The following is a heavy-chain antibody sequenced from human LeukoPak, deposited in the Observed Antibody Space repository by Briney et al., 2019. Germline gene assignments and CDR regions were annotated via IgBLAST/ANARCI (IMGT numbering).Heavy chain of an antibody. J-gene: IGHJ4*02. V-gene: IGHV1-3*01. Sequence: ASVKVSCKASGYTFTSYAMHWVRQAPGQRLEWMGWINAGNGNTKYSQKFQGRVTITRDTSASTAYMELSSLRSEDTAVYYCARGGGGSYGLDYWGQGTLVTVSS. CDR3: ARGGGGSYGLDY. D-gene: IGHD1-26*01. CDR2: INAGNGNT. CDR1: GYTFTSYA.